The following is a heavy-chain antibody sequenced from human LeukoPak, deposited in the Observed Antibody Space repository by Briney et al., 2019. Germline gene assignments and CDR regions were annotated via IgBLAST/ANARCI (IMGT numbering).Heavy chain of an antibody. D-gene: IGHD1-26*01. V-gene: IGHV4-61*02. Sequence: PSETLSLTCTVSGGSISSGSYYWSWIRQPAGKGLEWIGRICTSGSTNYNPSLKSRVTISVDTSKNQFSLKLSSVTAADTAVYYCARIPVGASYFDYWGQGTLVTVSS. CDR3: ARIPVGASYFDY. J-gene: IGHJ4*02. CDR2: ICTSGST. CDR1: GGSISSGSYY.